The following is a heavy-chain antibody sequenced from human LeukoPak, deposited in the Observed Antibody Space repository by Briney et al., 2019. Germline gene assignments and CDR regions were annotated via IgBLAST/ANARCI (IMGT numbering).Heavy chain of an antibody. Sequence: ASVKVSCKASGYTFTGYYMHWVRQAPEQGLEWMGRINPNSGGTNYAQKFQGRVTMTRDTSISTAYMELSRLRSDDTAVYYCARRSISAAAGTNWFDPWGQGTLVTVSS. CDR3: ARRSISAAAGTNWFDP. J-gene: IGHJ5*02. CDR1: GYTFTGYY. V-gene: IGHV1-2*06. D-gene: IGHD6-13*01. CDR2: INPNSGGT.